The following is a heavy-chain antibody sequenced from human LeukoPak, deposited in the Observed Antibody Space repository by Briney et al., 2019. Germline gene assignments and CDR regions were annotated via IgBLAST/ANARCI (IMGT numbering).Heavy chain of an antibody. J-gene: IGHJ4*02. CDR1: GYTFTSYG. CDR3: ARDSGTWFGERWPTSSDY. CDR2: ISAYNGNT. D-gene: IGHD3-10*01. Sequence: ASVKVSCKASGYTFTSYGISWVRQAPGQGLEWMGWISAYNGNTNYAQNFQGRVTITRDTSTSTVYMELSSLRSEDTAVYYCARDSGTWFGERWPTSSDYWGQGTLVTVSS. V-gene: IGHV1-18*01.